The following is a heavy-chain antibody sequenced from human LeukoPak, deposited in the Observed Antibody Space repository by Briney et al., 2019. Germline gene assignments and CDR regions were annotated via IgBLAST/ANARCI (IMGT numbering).Heavy chain of an antibody. V-gene: IGHV3-30*18. D-gene: IGHD7-27*01. Sequence: GGSLRLSCAASGFTFSSYGMHWVRQAPGKGLEWVAVISYDGSNKYYADSVKGRFTISRDNSKNTLYLQMNSLRAEDTAVYYCAKGGRGDRPYYFDYWGQGTLVTVSS. CDR2: ISYDGSNK. CDR1: GFTFSSYG. J-gene: IGHJ4*02. CDR3: AKGGRGDRPYYFDY.